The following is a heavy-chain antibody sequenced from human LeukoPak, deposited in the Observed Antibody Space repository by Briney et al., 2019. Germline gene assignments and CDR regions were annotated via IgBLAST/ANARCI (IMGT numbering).Heavy chain of an antibody. CDR3: ARDVLDAFDI. CDR2: IYYSGST. J-gene: IGHJ3*02. Sequence: SETLSLTCTVSGGSISTSNYYWGWIRQPPGKGLEWIGSIYYSGSTYYNPSLKSRVTISVDTSKNQFSLKLSSVTAADTAVYYCARDVLDAFDIWGQGTMVTVSS. CDR1: GGSISTSNYY. V-gene: IGHV4-39*07.